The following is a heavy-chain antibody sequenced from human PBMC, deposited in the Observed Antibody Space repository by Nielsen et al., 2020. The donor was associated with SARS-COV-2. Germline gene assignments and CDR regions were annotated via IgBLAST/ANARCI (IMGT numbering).Heavy chain of an antibody. CDR3: ARENYITIFGVVIIRWFDP. V-gene: IGHV4-39*02. CDR1: GGSTSSSYYY. CDR2: IYYSGSA. J-gene: IGHJ5*02. D-gene: IGHD3-3*01. Sequence: GSLRLSCTVSGGSTSSSYYYWGWIRQPPGKGLEWIGNIYYSGSAYYNPSLKSRVTISVDTSKNQFSLKLNSVTAADTAVYYCARENYITIFGVVIIRWFDPWGQGTLVTVSS.